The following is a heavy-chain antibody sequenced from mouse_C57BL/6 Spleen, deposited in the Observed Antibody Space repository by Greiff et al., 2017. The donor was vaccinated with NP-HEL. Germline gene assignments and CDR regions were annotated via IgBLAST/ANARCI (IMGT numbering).Heavy chain of an antibody. D-gene: IGHD4-1*01. Sequence: EVQLVESGGGLVKPGASLKLSCAASGFTFSDYGMHWVRQAPEKGLEWVAYISSGSSTIYYADTVKGRFTISRDNAKNTLFLQMTSLRSEDTAMYYCARSLTFYAMDYWGQGTSVTVSS. CDR2: ISSGSSTI. V-gene: IGHV5-17*01. CDR3: ARSLTFYAMDY. J-gene: IGHJ4*01. CDR1: GFTFSDYG.